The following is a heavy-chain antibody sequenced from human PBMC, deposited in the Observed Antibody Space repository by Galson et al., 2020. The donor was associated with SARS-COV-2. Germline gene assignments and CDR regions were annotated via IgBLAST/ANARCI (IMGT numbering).Heavy chain of an antibody. V-gene: IGHV3-33*01. CDR1: GFMFSTFG. D-gene: IGHD2-2*02. Sequence: GGSLRLSCEASGFMFSTFGMQWVRQAPGKGLEWVAFISFDGSNDYYADPVKGQFTVTRDNFKNTVYLQMNSLRADDTAVYYCTRDRYCTNTTCYNWFDPWGQGTLVTVSS. CDR3: TRDRYCTNTTCYNWFDP. J-gene: IGHJ5*01. CDR2: ISFDGSND.